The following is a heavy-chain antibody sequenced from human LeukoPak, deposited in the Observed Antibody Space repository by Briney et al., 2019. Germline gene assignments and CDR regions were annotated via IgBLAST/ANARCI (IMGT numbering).Heavy chain of an antibody. V-gene: IGHV4-39*07. CDR3: ARETKGFDFWSGYRHYYYYYYMDV. J-gene: IGHJ6*03. CDR1: GGSISSSSYY. Sequence: SETLSLTCTVSGGSISSSSYYWGWIRQPPGKGLEWIGSIYYSGGTYYNPSLKSRVTISVDTSKNQFSLKLSSVTAADTAVYYCARETKGFDFWSGYRHYYYYYYMDVWGKGTTVTVSS. D-gene: IGHD3-3*01. CDR2: IYYSGGT.